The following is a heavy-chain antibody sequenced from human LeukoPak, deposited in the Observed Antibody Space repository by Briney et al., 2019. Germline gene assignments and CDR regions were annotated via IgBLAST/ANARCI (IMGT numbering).Heavy chain of an antibody. CDR1: GGSFSGYY. J-gene: IGHJ5*02. CDR3: ARGRRLLWFGGPSQYSWFDP. Sequence: SETLSLTCAVYGGSFSGYYWSWIRQPPGKGLEWIGEINHSGSTNYNPSLKSRVTISVDTSKNQFSLKLSSVTAADTAVYYCARGRRLLWFGGPSQYSWFDPWGQGTLVTVSS. D-gene: IGHD3-10*01. V-gene: IGHV4-34*01. CDR2: INHSGST.